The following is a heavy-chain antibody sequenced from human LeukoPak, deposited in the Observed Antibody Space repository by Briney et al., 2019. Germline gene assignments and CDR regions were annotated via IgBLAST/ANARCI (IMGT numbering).Heavy chain of an antibody. V-gene: IGHV4-34*01. J-gene: IGHJ4*02. D-gene: IGHD6-13*01. Sequence: SETLSLTCAVYGGSFSGYYWSWIRQPPGKGLEWIGEINHSGSTNYNPSLKSRVTISVDTSKNQFSLKLSSVTAADTAVYYCARLGSAAGGSRYFDYWGQGTLVTVSS. CDR3: ARLGSAAGGSRYFDY. CDR2: INHSGST. CDR1: GGSFSGYY.